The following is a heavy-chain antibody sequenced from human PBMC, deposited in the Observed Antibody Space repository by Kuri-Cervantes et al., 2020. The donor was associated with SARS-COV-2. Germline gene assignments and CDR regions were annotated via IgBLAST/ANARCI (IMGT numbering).Heavy chain of an antibody. CDR2: ISGSGGTT. V-gene: IGHV3-23*01. CDR3: ARERGVIPAGLGWFDP. D-gene: IGHD2-2*01. J-gene: IGHJ5*02. Sequence: GGSLRLSCAASGFSFSTNVMAWVRQAPGKGLEWVSGISGSGGTTYYADSVKGRFTISRDNSKNTLYLQMNSLRVEDTAVYYCARERGVIPAGLGWFDPWGQGTLVTVSS. CDR1: GFSFSTNV.